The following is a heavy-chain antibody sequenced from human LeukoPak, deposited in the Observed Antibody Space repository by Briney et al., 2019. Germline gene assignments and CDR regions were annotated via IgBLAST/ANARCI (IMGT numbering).Heavy chain of an antibody. Sequence: ASVKVSCKASGYSFSIYGITWARQAPGQGLEYLGWISASDGTTDYAQKVQDRVIMTTDTSTSTAYLELRSLRSEDTAVYYCARCGAAVTTHFSHWGQGTLVTVSS. J-gene: IGHJ4*02. CDR2: ISASDGTT. CDR3: ARCGAAVTTHFSH. CDR1: GYSFSIYG. D-gene: IGHD4-17*01. V-gene: IGHV1-18*01.